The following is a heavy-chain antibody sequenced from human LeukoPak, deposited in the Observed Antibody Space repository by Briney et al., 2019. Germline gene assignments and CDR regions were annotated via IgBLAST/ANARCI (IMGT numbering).Heavy chain of an antibody. D-gene: IGHD2-15*01. CDR2: LSGSDPGT. Sequence: GGSLRLSCAASGFTFSSFAMSWVRQTPGKGLEWVAALSGSDPGTYYPASVRGRFIISRDNSKNTLYLQMSSLRAEDTAIYYCAKASLGHCSGVSCYHFDYWGQGTLVTVSS. CDR3: AKASLGHCSGVSCYHFDY. V-gene: IGHV3-23*01. J-gene: IGHJ4*02. CDR1: GFTFSSFA.